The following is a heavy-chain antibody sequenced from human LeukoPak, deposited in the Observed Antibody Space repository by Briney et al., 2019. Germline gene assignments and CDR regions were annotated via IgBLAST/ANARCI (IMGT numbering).Heavy chain of an antibody. CDR2: INAYNGNT. CDR3: ARLGIAAWIPHYFDY. V-gene: IGHV1-18*01. D-gene: IGHD6-13*01. J-gene: IGHJ4*02. CDR1: GYTFTSYG. Sequence: ASVKVSCKASGYTFTSYGISWVRQAPGQGLEWMGWINAYNGNTNYAQKLQGRVTMTTDTSTSTAYMELRSLRSDDTAVYYCARLGIAAWIPHYFDYWGQGTLVTASS.